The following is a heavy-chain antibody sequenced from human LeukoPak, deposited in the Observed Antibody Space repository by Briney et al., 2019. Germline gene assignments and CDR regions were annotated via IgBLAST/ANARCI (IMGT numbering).Heavy chain of an antibody. Sequence: SETLSLTCTVSGGSISSYYWSWIRQPPGKGPEWIGYIYYSGSTNYNPSLKSRFTISVDTSKNQFSLKLSSVTAADTAVYYCARYYDYYDSSGYYFDIWGQGTMVTVSS. D-gene: IGHD3-22*01. V-gene: IGHV4-59*01. CDR1: GGSISSYY. J-gene: IGHJ3*02. CDR2: IYYSGST. CDR3: ARYYDYYDSSGYYFDI.